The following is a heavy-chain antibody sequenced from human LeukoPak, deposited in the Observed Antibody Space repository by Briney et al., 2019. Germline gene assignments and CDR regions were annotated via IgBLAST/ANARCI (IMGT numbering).Heavy chain of an antibody. CDR1: GFTFCSYW. D-gene: IGHD3-3*01. J-gene: IGHJ6*03. Sequence: GGSLRLSCAASGFTFCSYWMHWVRQAPGKGLVWVSRINSDGSSTSYADSVKGRFTISRDNAKNTLYLQMNSLRAEDTAVYYCARCITIFGVVYYYYMDVWGKGTTVTVSS. CDR3: ARCITIFGVVYYYYMDV. V-gene: IGHV3-74*01. CDR2: INSDGSST.